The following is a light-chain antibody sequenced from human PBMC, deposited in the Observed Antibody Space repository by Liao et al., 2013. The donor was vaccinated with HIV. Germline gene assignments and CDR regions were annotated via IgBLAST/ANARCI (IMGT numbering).Light chain of an antibody. CDR2: QDN. CDR1: KLGDKY. CDR3: QAWDSSIYVV. Sequence: SYELTQPPSVSVSPGQIASITCSGDKLGDKYVCWYQQKPGQSPVLIIYQDNRRPSGIPERFSGSRSGNTATLTISGTQTMDEADYYCQAWDSSIYVVFGGGTKLTVL. V-gene: IGLV3-1*01. J-gene: IGLJ2*01.